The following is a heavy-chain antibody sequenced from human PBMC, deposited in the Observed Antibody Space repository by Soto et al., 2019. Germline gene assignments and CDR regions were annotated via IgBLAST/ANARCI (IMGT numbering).Heavy chain of an antibody. CDR2: ISAYNGNT. D-gene: IGHD6-13*01. V-gene: IGHV1-18*04. Sequence: GASVKVSCQASGYTFTSYGISWVRQAPGQGLEWMGWISAYNGNTNYAQKLQGRVTMTTDTSTSTAYMELRSLRSDDTAVYYCARGQQQLVLYYFDYWGQGTLVTVSS. CDR1: GYTFTSYG. J-gene: IGHJ4*02. CDR3: ARGQQQLVLYYFDY.